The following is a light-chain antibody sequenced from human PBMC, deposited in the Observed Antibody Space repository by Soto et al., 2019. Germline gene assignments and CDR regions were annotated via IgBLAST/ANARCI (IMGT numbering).Light chain of an antibody. CDR1: QTIKSRS. CDR2: GTS. V-gene: IGKV3-20*01. Sequence: EIVLTQSPATLSLSPGERATLSCRASQTIKSRSLAWYQQKPGQAPRRLIYGTSGRPTNIPDRFSGSGSGTDFTLTISRLEPEDVAVYYCQHYGDSSWTVGQGTKVDIK. J-gene: IGKJ1*01. CDR3: QHYGDSSWT.